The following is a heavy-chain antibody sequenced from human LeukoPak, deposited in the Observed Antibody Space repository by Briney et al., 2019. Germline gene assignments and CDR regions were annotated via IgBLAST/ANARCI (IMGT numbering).Heavy chain of an antibody. CDR2: ISSSSSYI. CDR1: GFTFSSYS. V-gene: IGHV3-21*01. CDR3: ARESCGSCYNDYFDY. J-gene: IGHJ4*02. D-gene: IGHD2-15*01. Sequence: KPGGSLRLSCAASGFTFSSYSMNWVRQAPGKGLEWVSSISSSSSYIYYADSVKGRFTISRDNAKNSLYLQMNSLRAEDTAVYYCARESCGSCYNDYFDYWGQGTLVTVSS.